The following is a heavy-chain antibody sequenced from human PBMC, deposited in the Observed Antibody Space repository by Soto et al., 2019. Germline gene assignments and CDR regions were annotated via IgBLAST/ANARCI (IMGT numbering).Heavy chain of an antibody. CDR2: ISYDGSNK. CDR3: AKGRYDFWSGYYYHGGFNYYYYGMDV. D-gene: IGHD3-3*01. J-gene: IGHJ6*02. Sequence: QVQLVESGGGVVQPGRSLRLSCAASGFTFSSYGMHWVRQAPGKGLEWVAVISYDGSNKYYADSVKGRFTISRDNSKNTLYLQMNSLRAEDTAVYYCAKGRYDFWSGYYYHGGFNYYYYGMDVWGQGTTVTVSS. CDR1: GFTFSSYG. V-gene: IGHV3-30*18.